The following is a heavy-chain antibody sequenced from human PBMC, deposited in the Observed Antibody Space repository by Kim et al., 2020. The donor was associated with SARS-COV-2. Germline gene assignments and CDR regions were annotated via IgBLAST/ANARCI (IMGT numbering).Heavy chain of an antibody. CDR1: GYTFTSYA. CDR2: INTNTGNP. CDR3: ARDQPGIAAAGQIYYYYYGMDV. Sequence: ASVKVSCKASGYTFTSYAMNWVRQAPGQGLEWMGWINTNTGNPTYAQGFTGRFVFSLDTSVSTAYLQICSLKAEDTAVYYCARDQPGIAAAGQIYYYYYGMDVWGQGTTVTVSS. D-gene: IGHD6-13*01. J-gene: IGHJ6*02. V-gene: IGHV7-4-1*01.